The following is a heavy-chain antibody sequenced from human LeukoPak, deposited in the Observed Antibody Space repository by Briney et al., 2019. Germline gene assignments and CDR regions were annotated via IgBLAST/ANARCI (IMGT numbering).Heavy chain of an antibody. CDR2: ISSNGGST. D-gene: IGHD6-13*01. J-gene: IGHJ3*02. CDR1: GFTFSSYA. CDR3: ARATYSSSWYGAFDI. Sequence: GGSLRLSCTASGFTFSSYAMHWVRQAPGKGLEYVSAISSNGGSTYYANSVKGRFTISRDNSKNTLYLQMGSLRAEDMAVYYCARATYSSSWYGAFDIWGQGTMVTVSS. V-gene: IGHV3-64*01.